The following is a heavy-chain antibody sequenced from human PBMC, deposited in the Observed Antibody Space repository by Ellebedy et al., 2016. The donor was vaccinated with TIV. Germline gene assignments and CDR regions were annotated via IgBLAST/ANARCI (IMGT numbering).Heavy chain of an antibody. CDR3: VLVAALRDRYYYYGVGV. D-gene: IGHD2-15*01. CDR2: SHYSGST. Sequence: MPSETLSLTCTVSGGSLSSGDYYWNWIRQPPGKGLEWIGNSHYSGSTYYNPSLRSRVAISIETSKSQFSLDLTSVTAADTAVYYCVLVAALRDRYYYYGVGVWGQGTTVTVSS. J-gene: IGHJ6*02. CDR1: GGSLSSGDYY. V-gene: IGHV4-30-4*03.